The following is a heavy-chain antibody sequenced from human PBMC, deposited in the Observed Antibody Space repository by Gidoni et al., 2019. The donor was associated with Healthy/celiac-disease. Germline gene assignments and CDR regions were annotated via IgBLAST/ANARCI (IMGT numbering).Heavy chain of an antibody. D-gene: IGHD3-10*01. CDR3: AKSGHYYGSGSTFDY. CDR2: ISGSGGST. Sequence: EVQLLESGGGLVQPGGSLRLSCAASGFTFSSYAMSGVRQAPGKGLEWVSAISGSGGSTYYADSVKGRFTISRDNSKNTLYLQMNSLRAEDTAVYYCAKSGHYYGSGSTFDYWGQGTLVTVSS. CDR1: GFTFSSYA. J-gene: IGHJ4*02. V-gene: IGHV3-23*01.